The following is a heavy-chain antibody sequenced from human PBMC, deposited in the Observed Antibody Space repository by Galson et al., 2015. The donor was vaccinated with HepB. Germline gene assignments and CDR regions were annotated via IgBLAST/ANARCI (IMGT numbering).Heavy chain of an antibody. CDR3: ATDYGSGANQRFYYYGMDV. CDR1: GYTLTELS. CDR2: FDPEDGET. J-gene: IGHJ6*02. Sequence: SVKVSCKVSGYTLTELSMHWVRQAPGKGLEWMGGFDPEDGETIYAQKFKGRVTMTEDTSTDTAYMELSSLRAEDTAVYYCATDYGSGANQRFYYYGMDVWGQGTTVTVSS. V-gene: IGHV1-24*01. D-gene: IGHD3-10*01.